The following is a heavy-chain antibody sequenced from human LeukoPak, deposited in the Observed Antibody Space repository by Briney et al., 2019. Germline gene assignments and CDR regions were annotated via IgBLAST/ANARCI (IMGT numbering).Heavy chain of an antibody. Sequence: GGSLRLSCAGSGITFSSYSMNWVRQAPGKGLEWVSSITSSSNYIYYEDSVKGRFTISRDNAKKSLYLQMNSLRAEDTAVYYCAGVLGVRDLAYFDYWGHGTLVTVSS. CDR2: ITSSSNYI. V-gene: IGHV3-21*01. CDR3: AGVLGVRDLAYFDY. CDR1: GITFSSYS. J-gene: IGHJ4*01. D-gene: IGHD3-10*01.